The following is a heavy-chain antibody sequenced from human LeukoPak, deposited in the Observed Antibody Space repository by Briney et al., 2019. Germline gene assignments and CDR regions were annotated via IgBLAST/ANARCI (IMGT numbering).Heavy chain of an antibody. Sequence: GASVKVSCKASGGTFSSYAISWVRQAPGQGLEWMGRIIPILGIANYAQKFQGRVTITADKSTSTAYMELSSLRSEDTAVYYCARESGLRYFDWLPDLRGYFDYWGQGTLVTVSS. CDR2: IIPILGIA. CDR1: GGTFSSYA. CDR3: ARESGLRYFDWLPDLRGYFDY. D-gene: IGHD3-9*01. J-gene: IGHJ4*02. V-gene: IGHV1-69*04.